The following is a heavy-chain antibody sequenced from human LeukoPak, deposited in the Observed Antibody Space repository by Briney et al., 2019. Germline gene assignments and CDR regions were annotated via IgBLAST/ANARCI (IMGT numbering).Heavy chain of an antibody. D-gene: IGHD2-15*01. CDR2: IYYSGST. J-gene: IGHJ6*02. CDR3: ARDPVAANKNDYYYYGMDV. CDR1: GGSISSGGYY. Sequence: PSQTLSLTCTVSGGSISSGGYYWSWIRQHPGKGLEWIGYIYYSGSTYYNPSLKSRVTISVDTSKNQFSLKLSPVTAADTAVYYCARDPVAANKNDYYYYGMDVWGQGTTVTVSS. V-gene: IGHV4-31*03.